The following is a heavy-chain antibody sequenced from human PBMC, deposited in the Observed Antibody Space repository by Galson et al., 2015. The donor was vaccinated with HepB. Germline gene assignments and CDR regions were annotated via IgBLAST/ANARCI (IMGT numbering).Heavy chain of an antibody. Sequence: SVKVSCKASGYTFTDYYMHWVRQAPGQGLEWMGWINTNSGGTNYAQKFQGRVTVTRDTSINTAYMELSSLKSDDTAVYYCARDARGGAAAGGLIDYWGQGALVTVSS. D-gene: IGHD6-13*01. CDR2: INTNSGGT. V-gene: IGHV1-2*02. CDR3: ARDARGGAAAGGLIDY. CDR1: GYTFTDYY. J-gene: IGHJ4*02.